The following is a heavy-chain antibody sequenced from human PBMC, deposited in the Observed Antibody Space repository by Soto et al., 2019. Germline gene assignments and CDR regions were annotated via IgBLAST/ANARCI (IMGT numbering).Heavy chain of an antibody. CDR2: MNPNSGNT. V-gene: IGHV1-8*01. CDR1: GYTFTSYD. J-gene: IGHJ4*02. CDR3: ARSFFEYDFWSGYYLDY. Sequence: ASVKVSCKASGYTFTSYDINWVRQATGQGLEWMGWMNPNSGNTGYAQKFQGRVTMTRNTSISTAYMELSSLRSEDTAVYYCARSFFEYDFWSGYYLDYWGQGTLVTVSS. D-gene: IGHD3-3*01.